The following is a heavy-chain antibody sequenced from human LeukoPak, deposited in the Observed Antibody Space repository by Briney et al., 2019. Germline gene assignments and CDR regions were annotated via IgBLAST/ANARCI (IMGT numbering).Heavy chain of an antibody. V-gene: IGHV4-4*07. CDR3: ARGDSSGYYSWYFDL. J-gene: IGHJ2*01. D-gene: IGHD3-22*01. Sequence: SETLSLTCTVSGGSISSYYWSWIRQPAGKGLEWIGRIYTSGSNNYNPSLKSRVTMSVDTSKNQFSLKLSSVTAADTAVYYCARGDSSGYYSWYFDLWGRGTLVTVSS. CDR2: IYTSGSN. CDR1: GGSISSYY.